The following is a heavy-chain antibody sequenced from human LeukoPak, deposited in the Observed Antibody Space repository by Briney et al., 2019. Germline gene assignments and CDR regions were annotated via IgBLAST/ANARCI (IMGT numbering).Heavy chain of an antibody. J-gene: IGHJ3*02. D-gene: IGHD1-26*01. V-gene: IGHV4-4*07. Sequence: PSETLSLTCTVPGGSISSYYWSWIRQPAGKGLEWIGRIYTSGSTNYDPSLKSRVTMSVDTSKNQFSLKLSSVTAADTAVYYCARDRGSFVGAIGRNAFDIWGQGTMVTVSS. CDR1: GGSISSYY. CDR2: IYTSGST. CDR3: ARDRGSFVGAIGRNAFDI.